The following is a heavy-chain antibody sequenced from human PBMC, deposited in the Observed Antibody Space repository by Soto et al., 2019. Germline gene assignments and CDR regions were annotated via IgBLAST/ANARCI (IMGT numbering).Heavy chain of an antibody. V-gene: IGHV3-13*01. CDR1: GFTFSSYD. CDR3: ARDEGLFYGMDV. CDR2: IGTAGDT. Sequence: GGSLRLSCAASGFTFSSYDMHWVRQATGKGLEWVSAIGTAGDTYYPGSVKGRFTISRENAKNSLYLQMNSLRAGDTAVYYCARDEGLFYGMDVWGRGTTVTVSS. J-gene: IGHJ6*02.